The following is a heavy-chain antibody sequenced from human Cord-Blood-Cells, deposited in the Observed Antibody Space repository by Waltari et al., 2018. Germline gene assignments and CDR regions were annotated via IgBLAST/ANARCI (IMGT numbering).Heavy chain of an antibody. D-gene: IGHD7-27*01. V-gene: IGHV3-33*01. J-gene: IGHJ4*02. CDR1: GFTFSSYG. CDR2: ICYDGSNK. CDR3: AITGDLDY. Sequence: QVQLVESGGGVVQPGRSLRLSCAASGFTFSSYGMHWVRQAPGKGLWWWAVICYDGSNKYEADAVKGRFTSSRDNSKNTLYLQMNSLRAEDTAVYYCAITGDLDYWGQGTLVTVSS.